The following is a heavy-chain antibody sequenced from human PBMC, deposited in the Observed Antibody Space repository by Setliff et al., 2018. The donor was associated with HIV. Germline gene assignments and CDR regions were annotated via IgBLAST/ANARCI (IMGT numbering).Heavy chain of an antibody. V-gene: IGHV4-38-2*02. D-gene: IGHD3-10*01. CDR3: ARDDTVVRGHIDY. Sequence: SETLSLTCIVSGDSFTDNYWTWIRQTPGKGLEWIGSIYHSGTTYYNPSLKSRVTISVDTSKNQFSLKLSSVTAADTAVYYCARDDTVVRGHIDYWGQGTLVTVSS. CDR1: GDSFTDNY. CDR2: IYHSGTT. J-gene: IGHJ4*02.